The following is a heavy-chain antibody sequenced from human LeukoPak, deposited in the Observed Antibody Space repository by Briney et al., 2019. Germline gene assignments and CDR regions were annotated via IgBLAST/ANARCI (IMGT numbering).Heavy chain of an antibody. Sequence: GESLKISCKGSGYNFASYWIGWVRQMPGKGLEWMGIIYPGDSETRYSPSFQGQVTFSADKSISTAYLQWSSLKASDSAIYHCARRPRNYPFDYWGQGALVTVSS. J-gene: IGHJ4*02. CDR3: ARRPRNYPFDY. D-gene: IGHD5-24*01. V-gene: IGHV5-51*01. CDR1: GYNFASYW. CDR2: IYPGDSET.